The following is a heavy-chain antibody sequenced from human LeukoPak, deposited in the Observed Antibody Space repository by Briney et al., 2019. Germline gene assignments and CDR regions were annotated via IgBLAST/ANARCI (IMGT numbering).Heavy chain of an antibody. CDR2: ISSNGGST. Sequence: TGGSLRLSCAASGFTFSSYAMHWVRQAPGKGLEYVSAISSNGGSTYYANSVKGRFTISRDNSKNTLYLQMGSLRAEDMAVYYCARVAPQVGCTNGVCYTVVDYYYMDVWGKGTTVTVSS. CDR1: GFTFSSYA. V-gene: IGHV3-64*01. J-gene: IGHJ6*03. CDR3: ARVAPQVGCTNGVCYTVVDYYYMDV. D-gene: IGHD2-8*01.